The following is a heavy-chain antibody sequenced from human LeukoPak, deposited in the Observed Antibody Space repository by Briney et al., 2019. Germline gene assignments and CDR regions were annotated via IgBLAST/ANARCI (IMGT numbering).Heavy chain of an antibody. CDR2: ISSSSSYI. J-gene: IGHJ5*02. V-gene: IGHV3-21*01. CDR3: ARDRFITMVREPNWFDP. Sequence: GGSLRLSCAASGFTFSSYSMNWVRQAPGKGLDWVSSISSSSSYIYYADSVKGRFTISRDNAKNSLYLQMNSLRAEDTAVYYCARDRFITMVREPNWFDPWGQGTLVTVSS. CDR1: GFTFSSYS. D-gene: IGHD3-10*01.